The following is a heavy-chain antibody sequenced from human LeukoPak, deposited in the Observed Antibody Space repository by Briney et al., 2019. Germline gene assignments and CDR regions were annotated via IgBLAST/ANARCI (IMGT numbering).Heavy chain of an antibody. CDR2: IYSGGST. Sequence: SGGSLRLSCAASGFTVSNNYMSWVRQAPGKGLEWVSLIYSGGSTYYADSVKGRFTISRDNSKNTLYLQMNGLRADDTAVYYCASYSSLDYWGQGTLVTVSS. D-gene: IGHD3-22*01. J-gene: IGHJ4*02. CDR3: ASYSSLDY. V-gene: IGHV3-53*01. CDR1: GFTVSNNY.